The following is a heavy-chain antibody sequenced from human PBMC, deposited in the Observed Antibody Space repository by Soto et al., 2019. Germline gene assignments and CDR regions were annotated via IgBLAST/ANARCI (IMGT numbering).Heavy chain of an antibody. D-gene: IGHD1-26*01. CDR1: GGSISSSSYY. CDR2: IYYSGST. Sequence: SETLSLTCTVSGGSISSSSYYWGWIRQPPGKGLEWIGSIYYSGSTYYNPSLKSRVTISVDTSKNQFSLKLSSVTAADTAVYYCARHSGGSYPWYYYHYGMDVWGQGTTVTVSS. V-gene: IGHV4-39*01. J-gene: IGHJ6*02. CDR3: ARHSGGSYPWYYYHYGMDV.